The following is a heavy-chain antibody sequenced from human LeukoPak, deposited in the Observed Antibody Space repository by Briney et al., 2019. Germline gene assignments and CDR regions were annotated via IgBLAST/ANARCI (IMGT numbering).Heavy chain of an antibody. D-gene: IGHD3-22*01. CDR3: ARVGDSSGYYYRYFDY. CDR1: GFTFSSYA. J-gene: IGHJ4*02. Sequence: AGGSLRLSCAASGFTFSSYAMSWVRQAPGKGLEWVSGITGSGGSTYFEDSVKGRFTISRDNSKNTLYLQMNSLRPEDTAVYYCARVGDSSGYYYRYFDYWGQGTLVTVSS. V-gene: IGHV3-23*01. CDR2: ITGSGGST.